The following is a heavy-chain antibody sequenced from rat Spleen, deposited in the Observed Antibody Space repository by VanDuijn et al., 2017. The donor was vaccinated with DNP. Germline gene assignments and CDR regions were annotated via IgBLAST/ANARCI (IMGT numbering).Heavy chain of an antibody. V-gene: IGHV3-1*01. Sequence: EVQLQESGPGLVKTSQSLSLTCSVTGYSITSSYRWNWIRRFPGNKMEYIEHINYSGRTHYNPSLKSRISITRDTSKNQFFLQLNSVTTEDTATYYCARWGDYFDYWGQGVMVTVSS. CDR3: ARWGDYFDY. CDR2: INYSGRT. J-gene: IGHJ2*01. CDR1: GYSITSSY.